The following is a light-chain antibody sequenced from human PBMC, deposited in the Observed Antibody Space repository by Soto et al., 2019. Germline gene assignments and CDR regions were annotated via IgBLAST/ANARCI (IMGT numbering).Light chain of an antibody. Sequence: EIVLTQSAGTLSLSPCERSTLSCRASQSVSSSYLAWYQQKPGQAPRLLIYGASSRATGIPDRFSGSGSGTDFTLTISRLEPEDFAVYYCQQFSSYPLTFGGGTKVDIK. V-gene: IGKV3-20*01. CDR1: QSVSSSY. CDR3: QQFSSYPLT. CDR2: GAS. J-gene: IGKJ4*01.